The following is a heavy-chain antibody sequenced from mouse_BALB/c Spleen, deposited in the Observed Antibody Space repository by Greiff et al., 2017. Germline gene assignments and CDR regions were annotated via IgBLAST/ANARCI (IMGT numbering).Heavy chain of an antibody. V-gene: IGHV1S135*01. Sequence: VQLQQSGPELMKPGASVKISCKASGYSFTSYYMHWVKQSHGKSLEWIGYIDPFNGGTSYNQKFKGKATLTVDKSSSTAYMHLSSLTSEDSAVYYCARLMTARATPDYWGQGTTVTVSS. CDR1: GYSFTSYY. J-gene: IGHJ2*01. CDR3: ARLMTARATPDY. D-gene: IGHD3-2*01. CDR2: IDPFNGGT.